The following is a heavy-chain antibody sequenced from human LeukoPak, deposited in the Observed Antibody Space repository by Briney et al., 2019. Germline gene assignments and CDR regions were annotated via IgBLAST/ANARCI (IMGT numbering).Heavy chain of an antibody. CDR3: ARDTLLWFGELLSNWFDP. CDR2: IYYSGST. CDR1: GGSISSYY. J-gene: IGHJ5*02. V-gene: IGHV4-59*01. Sequence: SETLSLTCTVSGGSISSYYWSWIRQPPGKGLEWIGYIYYSGSTNYNPSLKSRVTISVDTSKNQFSLKLSSVTAADTAVYYCARDTLLWFGELLSNWFDPWGQGTLVTVSS. D-gene: IGHD3-10*01.